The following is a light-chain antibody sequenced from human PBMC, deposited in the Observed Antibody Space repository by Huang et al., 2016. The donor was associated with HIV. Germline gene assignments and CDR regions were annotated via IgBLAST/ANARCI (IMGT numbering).Light chain of an antibody. Sequence: EIVLTQSPGTLSLSPGERATLSCRASQSVGRNVGWYQQKAGQTPRLVIYDASTRATGIPARFSGSGSGTDFILTISSLEPEDVAVYYCQQRDSFGQGTRLDIK. CDR1: QSVGRN. V-gene: IGKV3-11*01. J-gene: IGKJ5*01. CDR2: DAS. CDR3: QQRDS.